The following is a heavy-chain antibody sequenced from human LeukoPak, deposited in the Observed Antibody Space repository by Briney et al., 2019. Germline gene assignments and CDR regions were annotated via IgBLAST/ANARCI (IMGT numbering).Heavy chain of an antibody. CDR3: ASQSLYWDFDY. CDR1: GFTFDDYA. Sequence: GGSLRLSCAASGFTFDDYAMHWVRQAPGKGLVWVSRINSDGSSTSYADSVKGRFTISRDNAKNTLYLQMNSLRAEDTAVYYCASQSLYWDFDYWGQGTLVTVSS. V-gene: IGHV3-74*01. CDR2: INSDGSST. J-gene: IGHJ4*02. D-gene: IGHD2-15*01.